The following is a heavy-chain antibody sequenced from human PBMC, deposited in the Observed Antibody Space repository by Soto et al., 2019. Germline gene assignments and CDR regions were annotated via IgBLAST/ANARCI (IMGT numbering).Heavy chain of an antibody. J-gene: IGHJ4*02. Sequence: SETLSLTCTVSGGSISSSSYYWGWIRQPPGKGLEWIGSIYYSGSTYYNPSLKSRVTISVDTSKNQFSLKLSSVTAADTAVYYCARHCSGGSCYGDFDYWGQGTLVTVSS. V-gene: IGHV4-39*01. CDR3: ARHCSGGSCYGDFDY. CDR1: GGSISSSSYY. D-gene: IGHD2-15*01. CDR2: IYYSGST.